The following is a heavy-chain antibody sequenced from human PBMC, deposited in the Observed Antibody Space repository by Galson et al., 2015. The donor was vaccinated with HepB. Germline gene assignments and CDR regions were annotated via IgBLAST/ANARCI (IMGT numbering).Heavy chain of an antibody. V-gene: IGHV3-48*02. CDR3: ARVYFGSGSSSAYWYFDL. Sequence: SLRLCCAASGFTFSSYTMNWVRQAPGKGRESVSYISSAGTTMYYEDSAKGRFTISRDNAQNSLYLQMNSLRDEDTAVYYCARVYFGSGSSSAYWYFDLWGRGALVTVSS. CDR2: ISSAGTTM. D-gene: IGHD3-10*01. CDR1: GFTFSSYT. J-gene: IGHJ2*01.